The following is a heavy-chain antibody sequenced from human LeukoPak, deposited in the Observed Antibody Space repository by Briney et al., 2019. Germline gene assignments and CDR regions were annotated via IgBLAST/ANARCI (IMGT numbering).Heavy chain of an antibody. V-gene: IGHV1-69*04. CDR3: ARVAYDYVWGSYRLDWFDP. J-gene: IGHJ5*02. Sequence: ASAKVSCKASGGTFSSYAISWARHAPGQGLEWMGRIIPILGIANYAQKFQGRATINAEKSTSTAYMELRSLRSEDTAVYYCARVAYDYVWGSYRLDWFDPWGQGTLVTVSS. D-gene: IGHD3-16*02. CDR2: IIPILGIA. CDR1: GGTFSSYA.